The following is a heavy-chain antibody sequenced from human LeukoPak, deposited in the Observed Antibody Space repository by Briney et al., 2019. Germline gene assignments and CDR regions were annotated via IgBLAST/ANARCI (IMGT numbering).Heavy chain of an antibody. CDR2: IYHSGST. CDR3: ASLRAGRPYYYDSSGKRVDY. D-gene: IGHD3-22*01. V-gene: IGHV4-30-2*01. Sequence: SETLSLTCTVSGGSISSGGYYWSWIRQPPGKGLEWIGYIYHSGSTYYNPSLKSRVAISVDRSKNQFSLKLSSVTAADTAVYYCASLRAGRPYYYDSSGKRVDYWGQGTLVTVSS. J-gene: IGHJ4*02. CDR1: GGSISSGGYY.